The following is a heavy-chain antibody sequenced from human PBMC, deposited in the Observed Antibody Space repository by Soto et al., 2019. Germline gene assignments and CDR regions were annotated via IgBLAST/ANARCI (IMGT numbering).Heavy chain of an antibody. J-gene: IGHJ6*02. CDR3: ARDRGYSYGRYYYGMDV. CDR2: IYYSGST. CDR1: GGSISSGDYY. V-gene: IGHV4-30-4*01. Sequence: SETLSLTCTVSGGSISSGDYYWSWIRQPQGKGLEWIGYIYYSGSTYYNPSLKSRVTISVDTSKNQFSLKLSSVTAADTAVYYCARDRGYSYGRYYYGMDVWGQGTTVTVSS. D-gene: IGHD5-18*01.